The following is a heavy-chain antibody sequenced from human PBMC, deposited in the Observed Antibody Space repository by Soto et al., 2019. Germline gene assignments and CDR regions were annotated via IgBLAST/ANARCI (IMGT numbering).Heavy chain of an antibody. Sequence: SETLSLTCAVYGGSFSGHYWSWIRQPPGKGLEWIGEINHRGSTNYNPSLKSRVTISVDTSKNQFPLKLSSVTAADTAVYYCARGGRGSSSGFDYWGQGTLVTVSS. CDR2: INHRGST. J-gene: IGHJ4*02. CDR3: ARGGRGSSSGFDY. V-gene: IGHV4-34*01. D-gene: IGHD6-6*01. CDR1: GGSFSGHY.